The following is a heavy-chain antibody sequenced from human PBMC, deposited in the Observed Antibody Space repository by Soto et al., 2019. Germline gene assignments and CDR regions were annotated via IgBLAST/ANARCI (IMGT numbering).Heavy chain of an antibody. CDR2: ISVSGTGK. CDR3: TRDPDGDLDFDY. D-gene: IGHD4-17*01. V-gene: IGHV3-48*02. CDR1: GITFSNYG. Sequence: EVQLVESGGGLVQPGESLRLSCAASGITFSNYGWTWVRQAPGKGLEWVSHISVSGTGKIYADSVRGRFTISRDNAKNSVYMQMNSLSDEDTAVYYCTRDPDGDLDFDYWGQGTLVTVSA. J-gene: IGHJ4*02.